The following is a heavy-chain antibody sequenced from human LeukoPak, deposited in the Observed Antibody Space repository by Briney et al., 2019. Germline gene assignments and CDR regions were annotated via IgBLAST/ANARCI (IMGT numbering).Heavy chain of an antibody. Sequence: GGSLRLSCAASKFAFSSYAMSWVRQAPGKGLEWVSAISGSGGSTYYADSVKGRFTISRDNSKNTLYLQMNSLRAEDTAVYYCATSMTTVTTGIFYYFDYWGQGTLVTVSS. CDR3: ATSMTTVTTGIFYYFDY. D-gene: IGHD4-17*01. V-gene: IGHV3-23*01. J-gene: IGHJ4*02. CDR2: ISGSGGST. CDR1: KFAFSSYA.